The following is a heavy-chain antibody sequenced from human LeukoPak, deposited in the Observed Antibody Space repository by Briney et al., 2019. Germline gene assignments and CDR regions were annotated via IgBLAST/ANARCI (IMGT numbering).Heavy chain of an antibody. CDR3: ARDPSGSKYYDILAYYFDY. CDR1: GFTFSDNY. Sequence: GGSLRLSCAASGFTFSDNYMSWIRQAPGKGLEWVSYISSSGSTIYYADSVKGRFTISRDNAKNSLYLQMNSLRAEDTAVYYCARDPSGSKYYDILAYYFDYWGQGTLVTVSS. CDR2: ISSSGSTI. V-gene: IGHV3-11*01. D-gene: IGHD3-9*01. J-gene: IGHJ4*02.